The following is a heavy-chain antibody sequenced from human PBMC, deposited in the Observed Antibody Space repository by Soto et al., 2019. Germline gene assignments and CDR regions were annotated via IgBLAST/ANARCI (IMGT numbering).Heavy chain of an antibody. Sequence: SGPTLVNPTQTLTLTCTFSGFSLTTSGVGVGWIRQPPGKALEWLALIYWNDDKRYSPSLRGRLTITKDTSKNQVVLAMTNMDPVDAATYYCAHHTITPATNWFDPWGLGTLVTVSS. CDR2: IYWNDDK. CDR3: AHHTITPATNWFDP. V-gene: IGHV2-5*01. J-gene: IGHJ5*02. D-gene: IGHD2-2*01. CDR1: GFSLTTSGVG.